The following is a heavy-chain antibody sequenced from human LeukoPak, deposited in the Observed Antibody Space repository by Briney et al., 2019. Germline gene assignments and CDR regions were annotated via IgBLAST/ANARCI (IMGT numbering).Heavy chain of an antibody. D-gene: IGHD5-18*01. CDR1: GVSISSSGHY. J-gene: IGHJ4*02. Sequence: SETLSLTCTVSGVSISSSGHYWSCIRQPPGKGLECIGYVYQSGITYYNPSLKSRVTISLDRSKNQFSLELSSVTAADTAVYFCAAVDTVDDDSYYIDFWGQGTLVTVSS. CDR2: VYQSGIT. V-gene: IGHV4-30-2*01. CDR3: AAVDTVDDDSYYIDF.